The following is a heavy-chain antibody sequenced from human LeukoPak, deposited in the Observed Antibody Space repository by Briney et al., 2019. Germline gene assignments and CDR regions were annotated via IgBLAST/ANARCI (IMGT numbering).Heavy chain of an antibody. D-gene: IGHD1-26*01. CDR2: ISSTDGRT. CDR1: GFTFSSYG. V-gene: IGHV3-23*01. CDR3: ARSLVVGATYPDH. J-gene: IGHJ5*02. Sequence: GGSLRLSCAASGFTFSSYGMSWVRQAPGKGLEWVSAISSTDGRTNYADSVKGRFTISRDNAKNSLYLQLNSLRAEDTAVYYCARSLVVGATYPDHWGQGTLVTVSS.